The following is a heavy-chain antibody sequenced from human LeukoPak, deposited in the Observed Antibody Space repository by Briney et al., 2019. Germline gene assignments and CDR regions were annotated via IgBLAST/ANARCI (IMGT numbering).Heavy chain of an antibody. CDR2: IYYSGST. CDR3: ARRARGYSYGYPFDY. V-gene: IGHV4-39*01. Sequence: PGGSLRLSCAASGFTFSDYYMSWIRQAPGKGLEWIGSIYYSGSTYYNPSLKSRVTISVDTSKNQFSLKLSSVTAADTAVYYCARRARGYSYGYPFDYWGQGTLVTVSS. CDR1: GFTFSDYY. D-gene: IGHD5-18*01. J-gene: IGHJ4*02.